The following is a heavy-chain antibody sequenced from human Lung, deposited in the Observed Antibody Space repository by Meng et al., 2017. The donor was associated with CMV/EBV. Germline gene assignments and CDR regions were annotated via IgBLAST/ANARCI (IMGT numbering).Heavy chain of an antibody. V-gene: IGHV1-2*02. CDR1: GYTFTGYY. D-gene: IGHD6-6*01. CDR2: INPNSGGT. J-gene: IGHJ6*02. CDR3: ARGGGKQLVRYYYGMDV. Sequence: QVQLVQSGAEVKKPGASVKVSCKASGYTFTGYYMHWVRRAPGQGLEWMGWINPNSGGTNYAQKFQGRVTMTRDTSISTAYMELSRLRSDDTAVYYCARGGGKQLVRYYYGMDVWGQGTTVTVSS.